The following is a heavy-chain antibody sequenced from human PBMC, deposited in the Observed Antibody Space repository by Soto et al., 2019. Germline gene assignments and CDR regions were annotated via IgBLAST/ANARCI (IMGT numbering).Heavy chain of an antibody. CDR1: GYTFTSYN. CDR3: ARALGYCSGGKCIDWFDP. D-gene: IGHD2-15*01. V-gene: IGHV1-8*01. J-gene: IGHJ5*02. CDR2: MNPNSGDT. Sequence: QVQLVQSGAEVKKPGASVKVSCKASGYTFTSYNINWVRQATGQGLEWMGWMNPNSGDTVYAQKFQGRVTMTRNTSISTAYMELSSLRSEDTAVYYCARALGYCSGGKCIDWFDPWGQGTLVTVSS.